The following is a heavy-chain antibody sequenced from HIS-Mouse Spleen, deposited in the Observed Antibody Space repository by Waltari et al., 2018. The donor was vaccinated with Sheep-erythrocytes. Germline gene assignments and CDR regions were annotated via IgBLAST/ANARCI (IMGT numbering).Heavy chain of an antibody. V-gene: IGHV3-11*01. CDR2: ISSSGSTI. CDR1: GFTFSAYY. Sequence: QVQLVESGGGLVKPGGSLRLSCAASGFTFSAYYMSGIRHAPGKGLEWVSYISSSGSTIYYADSVKGRFTISRDNAKNSLYLQMNSLRAEDTAVYYCAREPPYSSSWYFDYWGQGTLVTVSS. CDR3: AREPPYSSSWYFDY. D-gene: IGHD6-13*01. J-gene: IGHJ4*02.